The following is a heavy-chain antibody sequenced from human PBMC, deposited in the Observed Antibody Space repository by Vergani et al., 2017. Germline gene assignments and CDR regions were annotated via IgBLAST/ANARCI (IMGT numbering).Heavy chain of an antibody. D-gene: IGHD2-2*01. CDR2: IYYSGRS. V-gene: IGHV4-39*01. Sequence: QLQLQESGPGLVKPSETLSLTCTVSGGSISSNSCYWVWIRQPPGKGLEWIGTIYYSGRSYYNPSLKSRVTISVDTAKNQLSLKLSSVTAADTAVYYCASTIVTQPAVIPGPWGQGTLVTVSS. CDR1: GGSISSNSCY. J-gene: IGHJ5*02. CDR3: ASTIVTQPAVIPGP.